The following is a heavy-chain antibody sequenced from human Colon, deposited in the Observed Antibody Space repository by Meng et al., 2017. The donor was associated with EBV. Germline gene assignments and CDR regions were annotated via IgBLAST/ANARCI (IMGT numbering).Heavy chain of an antibody. J-gene: IGHJ4*02. V-gene: IGHV4-4*02. D-gene: IGHD5-18*01. CDR3: ARGGYYSFDY. CDR1: GDSISNNW. CDR2: IYHSGST. Sequence: GQLEGGGPGSWKPSGTLSLTLAVSGDSISNNWWSWVRQPPGKGLEWIGEIYHSGSTNYNPSLKSRVTISVDKSKNQFSLKLTSVTAADTAVYYCARGGYYSFDYWGQRTLVTVSS.